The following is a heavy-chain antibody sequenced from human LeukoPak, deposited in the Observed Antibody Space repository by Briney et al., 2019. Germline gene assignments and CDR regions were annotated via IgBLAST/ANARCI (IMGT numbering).Heavy chain of an antibody. CDR3: ARLVTGTTVINSGWFDP. D-gene: IGHD4-23*01. Sequence: GGSLRLSCAASGFTVSSNYMTWVRQAPGKGLEWAAVIYSGGNTYYADSVKGRFSISRDNSKNTVYLQMNSLRAEDTAVYYCARLVTGTTVINSGWFDPWGQGTLVTVSS. V-gene: IGHV3-66*04. CDR2: IYSGGNT. CDR1: GFTVSSNY. J-gene: IGHJ5*02.